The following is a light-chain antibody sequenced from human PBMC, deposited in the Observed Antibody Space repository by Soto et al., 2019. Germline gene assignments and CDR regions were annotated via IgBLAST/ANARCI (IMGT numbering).Light chain of an antibody. J-gene: IGKJ3*01. CDR1: QDIRNY. V-gene: IGKV1-33*01. CDR3: QQYADQFT. Sequence: IEMTQSPSPLSASVGDRVTITCQASQDIRNYLNWYQKKPGKAPKLLIYDASSLEAGVPSRFSGSGSGTEFTFTISSLQPEDFATYFCQQYADQFTFGPGTKADVQ. CDR2: DAS.